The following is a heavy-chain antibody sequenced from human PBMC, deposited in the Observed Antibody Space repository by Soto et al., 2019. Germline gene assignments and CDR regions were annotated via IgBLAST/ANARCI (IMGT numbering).Heavy chain of an antibody. D-gene: IGHD4-4*01. Sequence: QVQLQESGPGLVKPSQTLSLTCTVSGGSIKNSGYYWSWIRQHPEKGLEWIGYISYSGSTDYAPCLKSRVTMSVDTSKNQFSLNLTSVTAADTAVYYCGRDAVTKRDFYYYGMDVWGRGTTVTVSS. J-gene: IGHJ6*02. V-gene: IGHV4-31*03. CDR2: ISYSGST. CDR3: GRDAVTKRDFYYYGMDV. CDR1: GGSIKNSGYY.